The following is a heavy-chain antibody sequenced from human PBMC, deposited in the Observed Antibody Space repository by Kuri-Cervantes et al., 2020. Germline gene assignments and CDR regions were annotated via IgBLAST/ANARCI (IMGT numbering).Heavy chain of an antibody. CDR3: VRDYQNF. CDR1: GFTFSSYS. J-gene: IGHJ4*02. Sequence: GESLKISCAASGFTFSSYSMNWVRQAPGKGLEWVSYISSSSSTIYYADSVKGRFTISRDNAKNSPYLQMNSLRDEDTAVYYCVRDYQNFWGQGTLVTVSS. D-gene: IGHD2-2*01. CDR2: ISSSSSTI. V-gene: IGHV3-48*02.